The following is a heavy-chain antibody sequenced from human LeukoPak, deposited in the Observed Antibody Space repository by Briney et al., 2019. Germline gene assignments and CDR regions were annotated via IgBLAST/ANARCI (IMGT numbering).Heavy chain of an antibody. CDR2: INPNSGGT. D-gene: IGHD3-9*01. J-gene: IGHJ4*02. Sequence: ASVTVSCKASGYTFTGYYMHWVRQAPGQRLEWMGWINPNSGGTNYAQKFQGRVTMTRDTSISTAYMELSRLRSDDTAVYYCARSNYDILTGYFYWGQGTLVTVSS. CDR3: ARSNYDILTGYFY. V-gene: IGHV1-2*02. CDR1: GYTFTGYY.